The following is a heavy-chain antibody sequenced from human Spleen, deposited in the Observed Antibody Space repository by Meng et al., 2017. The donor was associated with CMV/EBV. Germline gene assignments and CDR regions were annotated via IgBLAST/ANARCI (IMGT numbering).Heavy chain of an antibody. CDR2: INPVSGVT. Sequence: ASVKVSCKASGYTFTSYYIHWVRQAPGQGLEWMGIINPVSGVTTYAQKFQGRVTMARDTSTTTVYMEMSSLRSDDTAVFYCARSESLDHWGQGTLVTVS. V-gene: IGHV1-46*01. CDR3: ARSESLDH. CDR1: GYTFTSYY. J-gene: IGHJ4*02.